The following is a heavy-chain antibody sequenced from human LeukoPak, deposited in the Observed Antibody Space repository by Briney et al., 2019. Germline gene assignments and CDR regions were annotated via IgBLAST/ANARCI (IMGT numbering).Heavy chain of an antibody. CDR1: GGSISSSSYY. D-gene: IGHD3-16*01. V-gene: IGHV4-39*07. Sequence: MASETLSLTCTVSGGSISSSSYYWGWIRQPPGKGLEWIRSIYYSGSTNYNPSLKSRVSISVNTSKNQFSLKLSSVTAADTAVYYCARRRLGEFFDYWGQGTLVTVSS. CDR2: IYYSGST. CDR3: ARRRLGEFFDY. J-gene: IGHJ4*02.